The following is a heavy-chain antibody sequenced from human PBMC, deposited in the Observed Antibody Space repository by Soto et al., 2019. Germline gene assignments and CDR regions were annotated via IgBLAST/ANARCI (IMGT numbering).Heavy chain of an antibody. CDR2: IKEDGSEI. CDR1: GFNVMSYW. J-gene: IGHJ4*02. V-gene: IGHV3-7*01. CDR3: ARDIGFDYVN. Sequence: GGSLRLSCAVSGFNVMSYWMSWVRQAPGKGLEWVASIKEDGSEIYYLHSVRGRFSISRDSAGNALYLTMNYLSAEDTGVYFCARDIGFDYVNWGQGTLVTVSS. D-gene: IGHD3-16*01.